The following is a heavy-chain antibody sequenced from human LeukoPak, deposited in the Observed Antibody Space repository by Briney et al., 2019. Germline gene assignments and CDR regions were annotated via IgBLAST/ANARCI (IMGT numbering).Heavy chain of an antibody. CDR1: GGSFSGYY. J-gene: IGHJ3*02. Sequence: SETLSLTCAVYGGSFSGYYWSWIRQPPGKGLEWIGEINHSGSTNYNPSIKSRVTMSGDTSKNQFSLKLTSVTAADTAVYYCATNAGAAAFDSLDMWGQGTMVTVSS. CDR2: INHSGST. D-gene: IGHD6-13*01. CDR3: ATNAGAAAFDSLDM. V-gene: IGHV4-34*01.